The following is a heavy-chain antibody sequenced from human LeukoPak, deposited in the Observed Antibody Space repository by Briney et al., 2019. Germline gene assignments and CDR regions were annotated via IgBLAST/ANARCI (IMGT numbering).Heavy chain of an antibody. CDR1: GFTFSSSA. CDR2: ISNNGGYT. Sequence: GGSLRLSCAASGFTFSSSAMSWVRQAPGKGLEWVSAISNNGGYTYYADSVQGRFTISRDNSKNTLFLQMNSLRAEDTAVYYCAKDGGLWVSAHWGDSWGRGTLVTVSS. J-gene: IGHJ4*02. CDR3: AKDGGLWVSAHWGDS. V-gene: IGHV3-23*01. D-gene: IGHD7-27*01.